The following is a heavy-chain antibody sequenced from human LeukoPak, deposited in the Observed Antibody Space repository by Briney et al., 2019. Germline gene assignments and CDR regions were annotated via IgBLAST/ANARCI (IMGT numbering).Heavy chain of an antibody. J-gene: IGHJ6*02. D-gene: IGHD3-10*01. CDR3: ATGSMVRGVDPNYYYGMGV. CDR1: GYTLTELS. CDR2: FDPEDGET. Sequence: ASVKVSCKVSGYTLTELSMHWVRQAPGKGLEWMGGFDPEDGETIYAQRFQGRVTMTEDTSTDTAYMELSSLRSEDTAVYYCATGSMVRGVDPNYYYGMGVWGQGTTVTVSS. V-gene: IGHV1-24*01.